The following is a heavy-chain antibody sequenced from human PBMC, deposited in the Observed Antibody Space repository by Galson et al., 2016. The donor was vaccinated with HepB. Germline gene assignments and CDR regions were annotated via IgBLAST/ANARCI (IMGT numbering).Heavy chain of an antibody. J-gene: IGHJ6*02. D-gene: IGHD2-2*01. CDR2: IKQDGSEK. CDR1: GFTFSSYW. V-gene: IGHV3-7*01. Sequence: SLRLSCAASGFTFSSYWMSWVRQAPGKGLEWVANIKQDGSEKYYVDSVKGRFTISRDNAKNSLNLQMDSLRAEDTALYYCARDYCSSTNCSPTDLYHYFGMDVWGQGTTVTVSS. CDR3: ARDYCSSTNCSPTDLYHYFGMDV.